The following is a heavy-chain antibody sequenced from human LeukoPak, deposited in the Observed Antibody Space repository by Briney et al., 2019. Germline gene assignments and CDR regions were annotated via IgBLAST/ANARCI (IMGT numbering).Heavy chain of an antibody. CDR3: ARDSLGEYFDY. V-gene: IGHV4-39*02. CDR1: GGSISSSSYF. CDR2: IYYSGST. D-gene: IGHD3-16*01. J-gene: IGHJ4*02. Sequence: PSETLSLTCTVSGGSISSSSYFWGWIRQPPGKGLEWIGNIYYSGSTYYKPSLKSRVTISVDTSKNQFSLKLSSVTAADTAVYYCARDSLGEYFDYWGQGTLVTVSS.